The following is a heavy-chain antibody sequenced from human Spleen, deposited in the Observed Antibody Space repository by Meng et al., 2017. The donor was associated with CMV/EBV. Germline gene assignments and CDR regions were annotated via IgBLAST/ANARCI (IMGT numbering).Heavy chain of an antibody. D-gene: IGHD2-15*01. J-gene: IGHJ4*02. V-gene: IGHV1-2*02. CDR2: INPNSAGT. CDR3: ARGGRGSGSYLGY. Sequence: ASVKVSCKASGYTFRDYYIHWVRQAPGQGLEWMGWINPNSAGTNYAQKFQGRVTMTRDTSINTAYMELNSLRFDDTAVYYCARGGRGSGSYLGYWGQGNLVTVSS. CDR1: GYTFRDYY.